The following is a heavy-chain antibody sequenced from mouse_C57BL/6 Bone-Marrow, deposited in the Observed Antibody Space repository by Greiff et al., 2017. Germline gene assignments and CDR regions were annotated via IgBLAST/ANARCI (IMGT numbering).Heavy chain of an antibody. V-gene: IGHV5-2*01. CDR3: ARHNYGSSYGYWYFDV. Sequence: DVMLVESGGGLVQPGESLKLSCESNEYEFPSHDMSWVRKTPEKRLELVAAINSDGGSTYYPDTMERRFIISRDNTKKTLYLQMSSLRSEDTALYYCARHNYGSSYGYWYFDVWGTGTTVTVSS. J-gene: IGHJ1*03. CDR2: INSDGGST. D-gene: IGHD1-1*01. CDR1: EYEFPSHD.